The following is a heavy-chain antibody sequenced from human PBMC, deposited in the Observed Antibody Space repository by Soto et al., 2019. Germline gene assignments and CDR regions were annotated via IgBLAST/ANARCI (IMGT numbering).Heavy chain of an antibody. J-gene: IGHJ4*02. CDR2: INPNSGGT. V-gene: IGHV1-2*04. CDR3: ARGGYSGYDYYFDY. CDR1: GYTFTGYY. Sequence: ASVKVSCKASGYTFTGYYMHWGRQAPGQGLERMGWINPNSGGTNYAQKFQGWVTMTRDTSISTAYMELSRLRSDDTAVYYCARGGYSGYDYYFDYWGQGTLVTVSS. D-gene: IGHD5-12*01.